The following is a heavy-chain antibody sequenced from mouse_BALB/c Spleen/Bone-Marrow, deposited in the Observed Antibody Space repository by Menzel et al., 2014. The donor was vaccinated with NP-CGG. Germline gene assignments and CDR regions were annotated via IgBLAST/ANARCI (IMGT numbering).Heavy chain of an antibody. CDR3: ASPYYRYDGFAY. Sequence: EVQLQQSGPELAKPGASVKMSCKASGYTFTSYVMHWVKQKPGQGLEWIGYINPYNDGTKYNEKFKGKATLTSDKSSSTAYMELSSLTSEHSAVYYCASPYYRYDGFAYWGQGTLVTVSA. CDR2: INPYNDGT. CDR1: GYTFTSYV. D-gene: IGHD2-14*01. J-gene: IGHJ3*01. V-gene: IGHV1-14*01.